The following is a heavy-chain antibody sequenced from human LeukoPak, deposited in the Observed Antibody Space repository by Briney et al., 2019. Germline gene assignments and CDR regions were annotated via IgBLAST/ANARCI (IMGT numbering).Heavy chain of an antibody. CDR1: GFTFSDYY. J-gene: IGHJ3*02. Sequence: PGGSLRLSCAASGFTFSDYYMSWIRQPPGKGLEWIGEINHSGSTNYNPSLKSRVTISVDTSKNQFSLKLSSVTAADTAVYYCARGRRYYDSSGIPDAFDIWGQGIMVTVSS. V-gene: IGHV4-34*01. CDR3: ARGRRYYDSSGIPDAFDI. D-gene: IGHD3-22*01. CDR2: INHSGST.